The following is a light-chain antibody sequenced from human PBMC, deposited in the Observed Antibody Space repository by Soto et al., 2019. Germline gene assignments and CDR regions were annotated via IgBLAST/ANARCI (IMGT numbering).Light chain of an antibody. J-gene: IGKJ3*01. CDR2: GAS. CDR3: QQYVSPPFT. V-gene: IGKV3-20*01. Sequence: EIVLTQSPATLSLSPGERATLSCRASQSVSSYLAWYQQKPGLAPRVLIYGASSRATGVPDRFSGSGSGTDFTLTISRMEPEDFAVYYCQQYVSPPFTFGPGTKVDIK. CDR1: QSVSSY.